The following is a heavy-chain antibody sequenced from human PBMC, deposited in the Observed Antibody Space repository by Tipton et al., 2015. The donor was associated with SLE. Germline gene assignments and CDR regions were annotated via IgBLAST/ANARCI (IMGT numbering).Heavy chain of an antibody. CDR1: GFSFSTYA. CDR2: VSSTSGRT. D-gene: IGHD4-17*01. J-gene: IGHJ6*02. Sequence: SLRLSCAASGFSFSTYAMSWVRQAPGKGLEWVATVSSTSGRTYYADSVKGRFTISRDNSRNTLYLLMNSLRPDDTAVYYCATSTVTTNPDYYYGMDVWGQGTTVTVSS. CDR3: ATSTVTTNPDYYYGMDV. V-gene: IGHV3-23*01.